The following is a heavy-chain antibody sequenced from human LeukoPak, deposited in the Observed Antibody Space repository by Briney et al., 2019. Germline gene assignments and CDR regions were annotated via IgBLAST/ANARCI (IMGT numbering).Heavy chain of an antibody. CDR2: IYPDDSDT. J-gene: IGHJ4*02. CDR1: GYRFTSYW. D-gene: IGHD4-17*01. V-gene: IGHV5-51*01. Sequence: GESLKISCKGSGYRFTSYWIGWVRQMPGKGLEWMGIIYPDDSDTRYSPSFQGPVTISADKSISTAHLQWSSLRASDTAIYYCARRTFGDYYFDYWGQGTLVTVSS. CDR3: ARRTFGDYYFDY.